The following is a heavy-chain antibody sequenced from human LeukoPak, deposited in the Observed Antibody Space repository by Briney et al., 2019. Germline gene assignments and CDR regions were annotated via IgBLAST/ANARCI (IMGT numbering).Heavy chain of an antibody. V-gene: IGHV3-30*18. CDR1: GFTFSSYG. CDR2: ISYDGNNK. D-gene: IGHD3-10*01. Sequence: SGRSLRLSCAASGFTFSSYGMHWVRQAPGKGLEWVAVISYDGNNKYYADSMKGRFTISRDNSKNTLYVQMNSLRVDDTAVYYCAKESYYSGSYFDYWGQGTLVTVSS. CDR3: AKESYYSGSYFDY. J-gene: IGHJ4*02.